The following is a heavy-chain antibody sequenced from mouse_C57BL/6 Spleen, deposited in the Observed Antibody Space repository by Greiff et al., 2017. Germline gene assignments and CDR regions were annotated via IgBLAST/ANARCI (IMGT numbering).Heavy chain of an antibody. J-gene: IGHJ2*01. D-gene: IGHD1-1*02. Sequence: QVQLQQPGAELVMPGASVKLSCKASGYTFTSYWMHWVKQRPGQGLEWIGEIDPSDSYTNYNQKFKGKSTLTVDKSSSTAYMQLSSLTSEDSAVYYCARYYGGVFDYWGQGTTLTVSS. CDR3: ARYYGGVFDY. CDR2: IDPSDSYT. V-gene: IGHV1-69*01. CDR1: GYTFTSYW.